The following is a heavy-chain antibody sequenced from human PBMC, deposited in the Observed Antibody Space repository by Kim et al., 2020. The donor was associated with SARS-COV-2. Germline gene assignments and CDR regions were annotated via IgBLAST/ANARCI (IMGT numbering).Heavy chain of an antibody. V-gene: IGHV5-51*01. CDR2: IYPGDSDT. D-gene: IGHD3-16*02. J-gene: IGHJ4*02. Sequence: GESLKISCKGSGYSFTSYWIGWVRQMPGKGLEWMGIIYPGDSDTRYSPSFQGQVTISADKSISTAYLQWSILKASDTAMYYCARRGGDDYVWGSYRYSFYYFDYWGQGTLVTVSS. CDR3: ARRGGDDYVWGSYRYSFYYFDY. CDR1: GYSFTSYW.